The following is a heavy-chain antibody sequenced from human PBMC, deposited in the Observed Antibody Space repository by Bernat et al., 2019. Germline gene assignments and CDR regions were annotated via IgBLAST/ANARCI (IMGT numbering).Heavy chain of an antibody. J-gene: IGHJ4*02. CDR3: ARDWATGTEEKALGY. Sequence: QVQLVESGGGVVQPGRSLRLSCAASGFTFSSYGMHWVRQAPGKGLEWVAVIWYDGSNKYYADSVKGRFAISRDNSKNTLYLQMNSLRAEDTAVYYCARDWATGTEEKALGYWGQGTLVTVSS. D-gene: IGHD1-1*01. CDR1: GFTFSSYG. V-gene: IGHV3-33*01. CDR2: IWYDGSNK.